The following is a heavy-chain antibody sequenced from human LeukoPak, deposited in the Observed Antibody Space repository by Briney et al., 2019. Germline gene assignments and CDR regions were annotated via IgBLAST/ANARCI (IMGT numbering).Heavy chain of an antibody. V-gene: IGHV5-51*01. D-gene: IGHD2-2*01. CDR1: GYTFTNYW. CDR3: ARHVRSSRFDS. CDR2: IIPGDSDT. Sequence: GESLKISCKGSGYTFTNYWIGWVRQMPGKGLEWMGIIIPGDSDTRYSPSVQGQVTISADKSISTAYLQWNSLKASDTAMYYCARHVRSSRFDSWGQGTLVTVSS. J-gene: IGHJ4*02.